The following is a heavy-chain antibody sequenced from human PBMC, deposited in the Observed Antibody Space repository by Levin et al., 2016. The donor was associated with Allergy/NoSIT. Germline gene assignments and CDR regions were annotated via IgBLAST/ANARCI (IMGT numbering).Heavy chain of an antibody. CDR2: IYSGGNT. J-gene: IGHJ4*02. Sequence: WIRQPPGKGLEWVSIIYSGGNTYYADSVKGRFTISRDSSKNTLYLQMSRLTVEDTAVYYCASGKEIPGMVRIQTFDYWGQGTLVTVSS. D-gene: IGHD4/OR15-4a*01. V-gene: IGHV3-53*01. CDR3: ASGKEIPGMVRIQTFDY.